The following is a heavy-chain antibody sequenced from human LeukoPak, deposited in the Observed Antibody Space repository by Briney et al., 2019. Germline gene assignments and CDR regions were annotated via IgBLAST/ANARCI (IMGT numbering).Heavy chain of an antibody. CDR1: GGSISSYY. CDR2: IYYSGST. V-gene: IGHV4-59*01. J-gene: IGHJ3*02. CDR3: ATSSTSLGAFDI. D-gene: IGHD2-2*01. Sequence: SETLSLTCTVSGGSISSYYWSWIRQPSGKGLEWIGYIYYSGSTNYNPSLKSRVTISVDTSKNQFSLKLSSVTAADTAVYYCATSSTSLGAFDIWGQGTMVTVSS.